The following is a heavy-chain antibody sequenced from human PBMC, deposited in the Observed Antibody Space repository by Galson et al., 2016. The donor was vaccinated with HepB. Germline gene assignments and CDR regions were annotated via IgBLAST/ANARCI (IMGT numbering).Heavy chain of an antibody. Sequence: PALVKPTQTLTLTCVFSGFSLDTREMTVGWIRQPPGKALEWLARLDWDDDKVYNSLLETRLTVSKDTTRNQVAPSMTNMDPVDTATYYCARLRMGSALRAVDDWGRGLCVTVSS. CDR2: LDWDDDK. D-gene: IGHD3-10*01. CDR1: GFSLDTREMT. CDR3: ARLRMGSALRAVDD. J-gene: IGHJ4*02. V-gene: IGHV2-70*04.